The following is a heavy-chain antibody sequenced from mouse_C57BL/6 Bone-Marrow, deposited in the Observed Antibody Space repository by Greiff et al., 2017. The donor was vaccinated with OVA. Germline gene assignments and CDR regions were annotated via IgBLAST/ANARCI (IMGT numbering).Heavy chain of an antibody. J-gene: IGHJ2*01. D-gene: IGHD2-4*01. Sequence: EVHLVESGGGLVKPGGSLKLSCAASGFTFSSYAMSWVRQTPEKRLEWVATISDGGSYTYYPDNVKGRFTISRDNAKNNLYLQMSHLKSEDTAMYYCARLGYDYDEGDYFDYWGQGTTLTVSS. CDR3: ARLGYDYDEGDYFDY. CDR2: ISDGGSYT. CDR1: GFTFSSYA. V-gene: IGHV5-4*01.